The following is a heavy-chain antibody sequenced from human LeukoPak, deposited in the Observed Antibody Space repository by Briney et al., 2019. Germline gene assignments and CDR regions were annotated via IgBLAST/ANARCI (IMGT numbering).Heavy chain of an antibody. J-gene: IGHJ4*02. CDR3: ARDMGGWYGF. V-gene: IGHV3-30*14. Sequence: GGSLRLSCAASGFTFSSYAMHWVRQAPGKGLEWVAVISYDGSNKYYADSVKGRFTISRDNSKNTLYLQMNSLRAEDTAVYYCARDMGGWYGFWGQGTLVTVSS. D-gene: IGHD6-19*01. CDR2: ISYDGSNK. CDR1: GFTFSSYA.